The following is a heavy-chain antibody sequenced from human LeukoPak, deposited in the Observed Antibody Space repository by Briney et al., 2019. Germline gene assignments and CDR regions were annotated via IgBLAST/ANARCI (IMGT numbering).Heavy chain of an antibody. D-gene: IGHD3-10*01. CDR2: ISGSGGST. CDR3: AKVRTYYYGSGGDY. V-gene: IGHV3-23*01. Sequence: GGSLRLSCAASGFTFSRNAMSWVRQAPGKGLEWVSAISGSGGSTYYADSVKGRFTISRDNSKNTLYLQMNSLRAEDTAVYYCAKVRTYYYGSGGDYWGQGTLVTVSS. J-gene: IGHJ4*02. CDR1: GFTFSRNA.